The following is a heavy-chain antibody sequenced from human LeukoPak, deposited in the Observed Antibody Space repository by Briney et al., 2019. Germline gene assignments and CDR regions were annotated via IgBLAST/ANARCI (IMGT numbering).Heavy chain of an antibody. CDR2: IKQDGSEK. J-gene: IGHJ4*02. CDR1: GFTFSSSW. Sequence: PGGSLRLSCAASGFTFSSSWMTWVRQAPGEGLEWVANIKQDGSEKYYVDSVKGRFTISRDNAKNSLYLQMNSLRAEDTAVYYCARGGNYDYGDYDVDYWGQGTLVTVSS. CDR3: ARGGNYDYGDYDVDY. D-gene: IGHD4-17*01. V-gene: IGHV3-7*01.